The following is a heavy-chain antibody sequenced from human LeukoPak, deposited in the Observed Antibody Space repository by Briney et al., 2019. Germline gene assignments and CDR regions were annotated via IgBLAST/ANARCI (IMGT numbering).Heavy chain of an antibody. J-gene: IGHJ4*02. V-gene: IGHV1-2*02. CDR1: GGTFSSYA. Sequence: ASVKVSCKASGGTFSSYAISWVRQAPGQGLEWMGWINPNSGGTNYAQKFQGRVTMTRDTSISTAYMELSRLRSDDTAVYYCARENTYYYDSSGFGYWGQGTLVTVSS. D-gene: IGHD3-22*01. CDR2: INPNSGGT. CDR3: ARENTYYYDSSGFGY.